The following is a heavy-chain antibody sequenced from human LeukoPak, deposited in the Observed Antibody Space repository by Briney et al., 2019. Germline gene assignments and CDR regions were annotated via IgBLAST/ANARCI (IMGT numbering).Heavy chain of an antibody. J-gene: IGHJ4*02. CDR1: GYSFTSYW. V-gene: IGHV5-51*01. CDR3: ARRIYDFWSGYYQAGYFDY. Sequence: GESLKISCTGSGYSFTSYWIGWVRPMPGKGLEWMGIIYPGDSDTRYSPSFQGQVTISADKSISTAYLQWSSLKASDTATHYCARRIYDFWSGYYQAGYFDYWGQGTLVTVSS. CDR2: IYPGDSDT. D-gene: IGHD3-3*01.